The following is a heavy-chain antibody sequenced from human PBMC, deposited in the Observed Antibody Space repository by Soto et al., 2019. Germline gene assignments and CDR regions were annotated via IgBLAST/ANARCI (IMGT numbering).Heavy chain of an antibody. CDR1: GFTFNGAW. J-gene: IGHJ4*02. Sequence: EVQLVESGGGLVKPGGSLRLSCAASGFTFNGAWRNWVRQAPGKGLEWVGRIKSKADGGTTEYAAPVKGRFTISRDDSKTTLYLQMSSLKTEDTAVYYCATDPLPAYNSCWFYFDHWGQGTLVTVSS. CDR2: IKSKADGGTT. D-gene: IGHD6-19*01. CDR3: ATDPLPAYNSCWFYFDH. V-gene: IGHV3-15*07.